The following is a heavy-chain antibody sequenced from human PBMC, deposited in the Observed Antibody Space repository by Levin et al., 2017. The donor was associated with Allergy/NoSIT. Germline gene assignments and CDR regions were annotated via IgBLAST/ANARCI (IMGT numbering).Heavy chain of an antibody. Sequence: GGSLRLSCAASGLTVSSNYMTWVRQAPGRGLELVSAIYTGGNTFNADSVKGRFTISRDNSKNTLYLQMNSLRVEDTAVYYCSSRPGAAAGPLDYWGQGTLVTVSS. V-gene: IGHV3-66*01. D-gene: IGHD6-13*01. J-gene: IGHJ4*02. CDR1: GLTVSSNY. CDR2: IYTGGNT. CDR3: SSRPGAAAGPLDY.